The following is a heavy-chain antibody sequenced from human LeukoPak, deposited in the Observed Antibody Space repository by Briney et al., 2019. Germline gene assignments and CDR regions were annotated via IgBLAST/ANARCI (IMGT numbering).Heavy chain of an antibody. J-gene: IGHJ3*02. Sequence: SETLSLTCTVSGGSISSYYRSWIRQPPGKGLEWIGYIYYSGSTTYNPSLKRRVPISVDASKIQLSLKLSSVTAADTAVYYCASECCGSGSYSAFDIWGQGTMVTVPS. V-gene: IGHV4-59*12. CDR1: GGSISSYY. D-gene: IGHD3-10*01. CDR3: ASECCGSGSYSAFDI. CDR2: IYYSGST.